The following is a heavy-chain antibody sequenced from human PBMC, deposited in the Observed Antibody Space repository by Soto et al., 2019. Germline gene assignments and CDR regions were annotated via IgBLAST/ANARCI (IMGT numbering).Heavy chain of an antibody. CDR3: VKSPWSRRGDLDL. Sequence: EVELVESGGGLAQTGGSLRLSCATSGFKFDDNDMYWVRQAPGKGLEWVAGISWNSGTIGYADSVKGRFTISRDNAKNSLFLEMSPLRREDTAIYYCVKSPWSRRGDLDLWGRGTLVTVSS. J-gene: IGHJ2*01. V-gene: IGHV3-9*01. CDR1: GFKFDDND. D-gene: IGHD2-8*01. CDR2: ISWNSGTI.